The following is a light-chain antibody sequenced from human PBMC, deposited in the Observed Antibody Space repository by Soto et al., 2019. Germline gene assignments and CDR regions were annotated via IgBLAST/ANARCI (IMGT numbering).Light chain of an antibody. J-gene: IGKJ2*01. CDR2: ETS. V-gene: IGKV1-39*01. Sequence: IQMTQSPSSLSASVGDRVTITCRASQSLSSRLTWYQQKPGEAPKLLIYETSSLYSGVPSRFSGSGSETDFTLTINSLQPEDFATYYCQQSFSPPYTFGQGTKLEIK. CDR3: QQSFSPPYT. CDR1: QSLSSR.